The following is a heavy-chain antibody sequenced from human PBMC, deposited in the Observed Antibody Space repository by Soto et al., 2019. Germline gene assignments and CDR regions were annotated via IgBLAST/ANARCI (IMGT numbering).Heavy chain of an antibody. D-gene: IGHD6-19*01. CDR2: IDIAGSTT. V-gene: IGHV3-74*01. Sequence: GGSLRLSCAASGFTFSSYWMHWVRQTPGKGLVCVSRIDIAGSTTTYAASVKGRFTISRDNAKNTLYLRMNSLRAEDTAVYYCARDTTVAGPTTLDYCGQETLVTVSS. J-gene: IGHJ4*02. CDR1: GFTFSSYW. CDR3: ARDTTVAGPTTLDY.